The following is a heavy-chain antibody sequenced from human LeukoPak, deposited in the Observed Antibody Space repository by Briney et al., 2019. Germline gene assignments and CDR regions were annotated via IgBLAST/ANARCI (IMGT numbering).Heavy chain of an antibody. D-gene: IGHD6-6*01. CDR2: IYYSGST. CDR1: DGSFSGYY. CDR3: ASPSSISSDAFDI. V-gene: IGHV4-59*08. Sequence: SETLSLTCAVYDGSFSGYYWTWIRQPPGKGLEWIGYIYYSGSTNYNPSLKSRVTISVDTSKNQFSLKLSSVTAADTAVYYCASPSSISSDAFDIWGQGTMVTVSP. J-gene: IGHJ3*02.